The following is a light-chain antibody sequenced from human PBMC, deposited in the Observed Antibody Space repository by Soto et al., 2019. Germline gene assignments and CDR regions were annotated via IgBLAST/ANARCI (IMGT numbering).Light chain of an antibody. Sequence: DIQMTQSPSTLSASVGDRVTITCRASQSISTWLAWYQQKPGKAPKLLIYAASSLQSGVPSRFSGSGSGTQFTLTISSLLPDAFAIYYCQQYNTYSYTFGQGTKLEIK. V-gene: IGKV1-5*01. CDR1: QSISTW. J-gene: IGKJ2*01. CDR3: QQYNTYSYT. CDR2: AAS.